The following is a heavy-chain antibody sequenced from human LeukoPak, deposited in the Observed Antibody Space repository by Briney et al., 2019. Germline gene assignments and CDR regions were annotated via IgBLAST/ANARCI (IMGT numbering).Heavy chain of an antibody. CDR2: IYTGGGR. CDR3: ARGIDY. J-gene: IGHJ4*02. V-gene: IGHV3-53*01. CDR1: GFTVSSYY. Sequence: PGGSLRLPCAAPGFTVSSYYMNWVRQAPGKELEWVSVIYTGGGRYYADSVRGRFTISRDTSKNMVFLQMNSLRVEDTAVYYCARGIDYWGRGTLVTVSS.